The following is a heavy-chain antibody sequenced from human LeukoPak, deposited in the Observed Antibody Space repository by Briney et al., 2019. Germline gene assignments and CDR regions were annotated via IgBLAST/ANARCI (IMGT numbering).Heavy chain of an antibody. Sequence: KPSETLSLTCTVSGGSISSGDYYWSWIRQPPGKGLEWIGYIYYSGSTYYNPSLKSRVTISVDTSKNRFSLKLSSVTAADTAVYYCARTAEYSTIYFDLWGRGTLVTVSS. D-gene: IGHD6-6*01. CDR1: GGSISSGDYY. CDR3: ARTAEYSTIYFDL. CDR2: IYYSGST. V-gene: IGHV4-30-4*08. J-gene: IGHJ2*01.